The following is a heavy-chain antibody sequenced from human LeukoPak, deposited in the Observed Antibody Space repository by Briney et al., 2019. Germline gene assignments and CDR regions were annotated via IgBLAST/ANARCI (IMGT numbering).Heavy chain of an antibody. CDR3: AKVVDFWSGYPSSDP. Sequence: GGSLRLSCAASGFTFSSYAMSWVRQAPGKGLEWVSAISGSGGSTYYADSVEGRFTISRDNSKNTLYLQMNSLRAEDTAVYYCAKVVDFWSGYPSSDPWGQGTLVTVSS. CDR2: ISGSGGST. V-gene: IGHV3-23*01. D-gene: IGHD3-3*01. CDR1: GFTFSSYA. J-gene: IGHJ5*02.